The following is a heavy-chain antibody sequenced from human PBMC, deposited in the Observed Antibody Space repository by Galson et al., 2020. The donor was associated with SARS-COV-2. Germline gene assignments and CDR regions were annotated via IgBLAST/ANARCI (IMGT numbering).Heavy chain of an antibody. V-gene: IGHV3-23*01. D-gene: IGHD3-22*01. Sequence: GGSLRLSCAASGFTFSSYAMSWVRQAPGKGLEWVSAISGSGGSTYYADSVKGRFTISRDNSKNTLYLQMNSLRAEDTAVYYCAKDRLEGWSYYYDSSGYYSGYWGQGTLVTVS. CDR2: ISGSGGST. J-gene: IGHJ4*02. CDR1: GFTFSSYA. CDR3: AKDRLEGWSYYYDSSGYYSGY.